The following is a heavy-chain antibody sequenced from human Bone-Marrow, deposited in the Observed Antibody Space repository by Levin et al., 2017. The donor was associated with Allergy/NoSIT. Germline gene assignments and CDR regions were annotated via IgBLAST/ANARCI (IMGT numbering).Heavy chain of an antibody. CDR1: GFILSDRY. CDR2: SRDKTKSYTT. V-gene: IGHV3-72*01. J-gene: IGHJ4*02. CDR3: VSPPDY. Sequence: GGSLRLSCVVSGFILSDRYMDWVRQAPGKGLEWVGRSRDKTKSYTTEYAASVKGRFTILRDDSENSLFLQMNSLKTEDTAVYYCVSPPDYWGQGTLVTVSS.